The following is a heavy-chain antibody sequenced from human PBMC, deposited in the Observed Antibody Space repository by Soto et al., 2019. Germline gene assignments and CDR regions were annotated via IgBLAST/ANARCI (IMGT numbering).Heavy chain of an antibody. CDR2: IYYSGTT. Sequence: QLQLQESGPGLVKPSETLSLTCTVSSASISSSSYTWGWIRQPPGKGLEWIGSIYYSGTTYYNPSLNSRVTVDVDTSKTQFSLKVTSVTAADTAVYYCARLHGYCISSSCHGHYAMDVWGQGTTVTVSS. J-gene: IGHJ6*02. D-gene: IGHD2-2*01. CDR1: SASISSSSYT. V-gene: IGHV4-39*01. CDR3: ARLHGYCISSSCHGHYAMDV.